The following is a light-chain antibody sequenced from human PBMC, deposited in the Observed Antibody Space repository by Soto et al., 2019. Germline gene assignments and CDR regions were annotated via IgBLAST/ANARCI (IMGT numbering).Light chain of an antibody. V-gene: IGLV1-44*01. CDR1: SSNIGDNT. Sequence: QSVLTQPPSASGTPEQRVTISCSGGSSNIGDNTVNWYQQLPGTAPKLLIYSNNQRPSGVPDRFSGSKSGTSASLAISGLQSEDEADYYCAAWDDSLFWVFGGGTKLTVL. CDR3: AAWDDSLFWV. J-gene: IGLJ3*02. CDR2: SNN.